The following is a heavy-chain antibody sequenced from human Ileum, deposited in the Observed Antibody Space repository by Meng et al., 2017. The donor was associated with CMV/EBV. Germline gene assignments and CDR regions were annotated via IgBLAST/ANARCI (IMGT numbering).Heavy chain of an antibody. CDR2: ISPDGSVK. CDR1: GFIFSTYW. CDR3: ATDRYYYGSGSNYGALER. J-gene: IGHJ4*02. D-gene: IGHD3-10*01. V-gene: IGHV3-7*01. Sequence: GGSLRLSCAASGFIFSTYWMSWVRQAPGKGLEWVANISPDGSVKYYVDSMKGRFTISRDNGKNSLFLQMNSLRPEDTGVYYCATDRYYYGSGSNYGALERWGQGTLVTVSS.